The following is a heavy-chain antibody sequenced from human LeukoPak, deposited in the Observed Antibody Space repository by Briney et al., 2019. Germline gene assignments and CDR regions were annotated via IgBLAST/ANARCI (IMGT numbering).Heavy chain of an antibody. Sequence: PGGSLRLSCAASGFTVSNNYMNWVRQAPGKGLEWVSLIYSGGDTSYADSVKGRFTISRDNSKNTLYLQMNSLRAEDTAVYYCAKFDYGDYVVGAFDIWGQGTMVTVSS. D-gene: IGHD4-17*01. J-gene: IGHJ3*02. CDR2: IYSGGDT. CDR1: GFTVSNNY. CDR3: AKFDYGDYVVGAFDI. V-gene: IGHV3-53*01.